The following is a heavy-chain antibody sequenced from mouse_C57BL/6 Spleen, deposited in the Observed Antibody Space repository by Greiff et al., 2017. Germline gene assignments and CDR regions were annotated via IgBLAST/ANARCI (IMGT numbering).Heavy chain of an antibody. CDR1: GYTFTSYW. CDR3: ARTTRYYFDY. CDR2: IDPSDSYT. D-gene: IGHD2-12*01. Sequence: QVHVKQPGAELVKPGASVKLSCKASGYTFTSYWMQWVKQRPGQGLEWIGEIDPSDSYTNYNQKFKGKATLTVDTSSSTAYMRLSSLTSEDSAVYYCARTTRYYFDYWGQGTTLTVSS. V-gene: IGHV1-50*01. J-gene: IGHJ2*01.